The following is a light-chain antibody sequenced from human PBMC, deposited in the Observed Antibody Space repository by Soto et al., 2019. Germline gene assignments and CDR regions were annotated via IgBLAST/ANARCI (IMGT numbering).Light chain of an antibody. CDR3: QQYNSWPRT. CDR1: HSISDT. Sequence: EIVMTQSPATLSVSPGESATLSCRASHSISDTSAWYQQKPGQAPRLLIFGSSTRAPGIPARFSASGSETEFTLTITTLQSEDFAVYYCQQYNSWPRTFGQGTKVEFK. V-gene: IGKV3-15*01. J-gene: IGKJ1*01. CDR2: GSS.